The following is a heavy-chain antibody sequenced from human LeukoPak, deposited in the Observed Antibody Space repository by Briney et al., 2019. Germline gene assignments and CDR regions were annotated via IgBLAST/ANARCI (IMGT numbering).Heavy chain of an antibody. CDR2: INHGGST. V-gene: IGHV4-4*02. D-gene: IGHD2-21*01. J-gene: IGHJ4*02. Sequence: PSETLSLTCAVSGGPISSSNWWSWVRQPPGKGLEWIGEINHGGSTSYNPSLKSRVTISVDTSKNQFSLRLSSVTAADTAMYYCARPGLAYCGADCYSTEGYYFDYWSQETLVTVSS. CDR1: GGPISSSNW. CDR3: ARPGLAYCGADCYSTEGYYFDY.